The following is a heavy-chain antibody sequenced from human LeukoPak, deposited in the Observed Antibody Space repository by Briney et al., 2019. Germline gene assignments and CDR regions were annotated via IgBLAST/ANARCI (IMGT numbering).Heavy chain of an antibody. J-gene: IGHJ4*02. V-gene: IGHV3-21*01. CDR3: ARETTVFGCFDY. Sequence: GGSLRLSCAASGFTFSSYSMNWVRQAPGKGLEWVSSISSSSSYIYYADSVKGRFTISRDNAKNSLYLQMNSLRAEDTAVYYCARETTVFGCFDYWGRGTLVTVSS. D-gene: IGHD4-11*01. CDR1: GFTFSSYS. CDR2: ISSSSSYI.